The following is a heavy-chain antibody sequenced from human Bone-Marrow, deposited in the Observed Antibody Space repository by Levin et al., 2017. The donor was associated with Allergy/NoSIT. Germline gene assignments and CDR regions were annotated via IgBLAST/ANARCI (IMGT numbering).Heavy chain of an antibody. D-gene: IGHD1-26*01. V-gene: IGHV3-21*06. CDR2: ISSSGSDI. CDR3: ASGGGSHYIDYYYGMDV. CDR1: GFIFSSYT. Sequence: SCVGSGFIFSSYTMNWVRQAPGKGPEWVASISSSGSDIYYTDSVKGRFTISRDNAKNSLYLQMSSLRGEDTAVYYCASGGGSHYIDYYYGMDVWGQGTTVTVSS. J-gene: IGHJ6*02.